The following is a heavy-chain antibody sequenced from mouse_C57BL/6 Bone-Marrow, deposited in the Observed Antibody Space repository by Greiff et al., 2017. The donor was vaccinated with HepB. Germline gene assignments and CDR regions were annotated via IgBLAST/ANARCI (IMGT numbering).Heavy chain of an antibody. J-gene: IGHJ3*01. CDR3: ARHGYYVAWFAY. CDR2: ISSGSSTI. V-gene: IGHV5-17*01. D-gene: IGHD2-3*01. CDR1: GFTFSDYG. Sequence: EVQLVESGGGLVKPGGSLKLSCAASGFTFSDYGMHWVRQAPEKGLAWVAYISSGSSTIYYADTVKGRFTISRDNAKNTLFLQMTSLRSEDTAMYYCARHGYYVAWFAYWGQGTLVTVSA.